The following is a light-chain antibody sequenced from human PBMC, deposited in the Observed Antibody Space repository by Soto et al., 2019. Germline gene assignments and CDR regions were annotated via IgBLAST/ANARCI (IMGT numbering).Light chain of an antibody. CDR2: GAS. Sequence: EVVLTQSPGTLSLSPGERATLSCRASQSVSSSYLAWYQQKPGQTPRLLIYGASSRATGIPDRFSGSGSGTDFTLTISRLEPEDFAVYYCQQYVSSLLTFGGGTNVEIK. J-gene: IGKJ4*01. CDR3: QQYVSSLLT. CDR1: QSVSSSY. V-gene: IGKV3-20*01.